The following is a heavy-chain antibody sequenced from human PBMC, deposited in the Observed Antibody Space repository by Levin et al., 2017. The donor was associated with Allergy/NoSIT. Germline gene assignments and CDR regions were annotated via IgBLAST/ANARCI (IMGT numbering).Heavy chain of an antibody. CDR2: VYHSGT. D-gene: IGHD1-26*01. CDR1: GASINNYY. V-gene: IGHV4-59*01. Sequence: TSETLSLTCTVSGASINNYYWNWIRQSSGKGLEWIGYVYHSGTNYNPSLKSRVTISADTSKNEFSLKLSSVTAADTAMYYCARVRSGKYCCEHDYWGPGILVTVSP. CDR3: ARVRSGKYCCEHDY. J-gene: IGHJ4*02.